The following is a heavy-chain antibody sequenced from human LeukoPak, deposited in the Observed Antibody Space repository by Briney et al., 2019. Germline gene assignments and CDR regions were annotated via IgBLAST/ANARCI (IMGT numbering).Heavy chain of an antibody. V-gene: IGHV3-21*01. CDR1: GFTFSSYS. J-gene: IGHJ4*02. D-gene: IGHD5-18*01. CDR3: ARDAGDTAMVLDY. Sequence: GRSLRPSCAPSGFTFSSYSMNWVRHAPGKWLEWVSSISSSSSYIYYAESVKGRFTISRDNAKNSLYMQMNSLRAEDTAVYYCARDAGDTAMVLDYWGQGTLVTVSS. CDR2: ISSSSSYI.